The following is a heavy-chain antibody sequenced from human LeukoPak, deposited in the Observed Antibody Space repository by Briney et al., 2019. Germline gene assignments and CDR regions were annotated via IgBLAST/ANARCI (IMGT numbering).Heavy chain of an antibody. J-gene: IGHJ3*02. CDR1: GFTFSSYW. CDR2: INTDGSNP. CDR3: ASNTAFDI. Sequence: GGSLRLSCAASGFTFSSYWMHWVRQAPGKGLVWVSRINTDGSNPKYADSVKGRFTISRDNAKNTLSLQMNSLRAEDTAVYYCASNTAFDIWGQGTMVTVSS. V-gene: IGHV3-74*03. D-gene: IGHD2-2*02.